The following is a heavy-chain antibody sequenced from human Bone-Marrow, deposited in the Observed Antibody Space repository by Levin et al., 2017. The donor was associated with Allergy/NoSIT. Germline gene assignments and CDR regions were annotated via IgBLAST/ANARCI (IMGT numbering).Heavy chain of an antibody. V-gene: IGHV4-39*01. CDR2: IYYNGNT. D-gene: IGHD2-15*01. CDR3: ASSYCGGGSCYTEFIQH. J-gene: IGHJ1*01. Sequence: SETLSLTCTVAGGSISSITSYWGWIRQTPGKGLEWIGSIYYNGNTHYNPSVKSRVTISVDTSQNQFSLKLSSMTAADTAVYYCASSYCGGGSCYTEFIQHWSQGTLVTVSS. CDR1: GGSISSITSY.